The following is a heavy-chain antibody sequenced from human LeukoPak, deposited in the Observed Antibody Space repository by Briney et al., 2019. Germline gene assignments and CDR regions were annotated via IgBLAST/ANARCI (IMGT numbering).Heavy chain of an antibody. D-gene: IGHD6-19*01. Sequence: SETLSLTCTVSGGSISSSSYYWGWIRQPPGKGLEWIGSIYDSESTYYNPSLKSRVTISVDTSKNQFSLKLNSVIAADTAVYYCARRGIAVAGTGGFDYWGQGTLVTVSS. V-gene: IGHV4-39*07. CDR3: ARRGIAVAGTGGFDY. CDR2: IYDSEST. CDR1: GGSISSSSYY. J-gene: IGHJ4*02.